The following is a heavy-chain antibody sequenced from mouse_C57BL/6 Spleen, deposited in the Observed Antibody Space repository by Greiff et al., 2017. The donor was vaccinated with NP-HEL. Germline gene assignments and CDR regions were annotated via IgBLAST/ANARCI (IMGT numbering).Heavy chain of an antibody. Sequence: VKVVESGPELVKPGASVKISCKASGYAFSSSWMNWVKQRPGKGLEWIGRIYPGDGDTNYNGKFKGKATLTADKSSSTAYMQLSSLTSEDSAVYFCARSGYYGSSRAWFAYWGQGTLVTVSA. D-gene: IGHD1-1*01. CDR1: GYAFSSSW. V-gene: IGHV1-82*01. J-gene: IGHJ3*01. CDR2: IYPGDGDT. CDR3: ARSGYYGSSRAWFAY.